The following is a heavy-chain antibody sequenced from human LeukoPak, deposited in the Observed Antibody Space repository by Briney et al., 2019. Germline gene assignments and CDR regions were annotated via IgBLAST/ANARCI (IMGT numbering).Heavy chain of an antibody. CDR2: ICTSGST. V-gene: IGHV4-4*07. D-gene: IGHD3-3*01. J-gene: IGHJ4*02. Sequence: SETLSLTCTVSAGSISSYYWSCVRQPARKGLEWIGRICTSGSTNFNPSLTSRVPMSVDKYKNQFSLKLSSVTAADTAVYYCARDYSRWSGYCPFDYWGQGTLVTVSS. CDR1: AGSISSYY. CDR3: ARDYSRWSGYCPFDY.